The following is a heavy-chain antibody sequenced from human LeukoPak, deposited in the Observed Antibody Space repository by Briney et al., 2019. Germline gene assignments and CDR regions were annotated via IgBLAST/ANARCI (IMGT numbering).Heavy chain of an antibody. CDR1: GYTFTSYH. D-gene: IGHD2-8*02. V-gene: IGHV1-46*01. Sequence: ASVKVSCKASGYTFTSYHMHWVRQAPGQGLEWMGIINPSGGSTSYAQKFQGRVTMTRDMSTSTVYMELSSLRSEDTAVYYCARDPRTSGVRGSSFDYWGQGTLVTVSS. CDR2: INPSGGST. CDR3: ARDPRTSGVRGSSFDY. J-gene: IGHJ4*02.